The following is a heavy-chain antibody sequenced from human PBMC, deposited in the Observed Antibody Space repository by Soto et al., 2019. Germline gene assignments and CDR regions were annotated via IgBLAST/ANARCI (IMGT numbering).Heavy chain of an antibody. CDR1: GGSISSSNW. Sequence: QVHLQESGPGLVKPSGTLSLTCAVSGGSISSSNWWSWVRQPPGKGLEWIGEIYHSGSTNYNPSLKSRVTTSVDKSKNQFSLKPSSVTAADTAVYYCARSQAYNWFDPWGQGTLVTVSS. J-gene: IGHJ5*02. CDR3: ARSQAYNWFDP. CDR2: IYHSGST. V-gene: IGHV4-4*02.